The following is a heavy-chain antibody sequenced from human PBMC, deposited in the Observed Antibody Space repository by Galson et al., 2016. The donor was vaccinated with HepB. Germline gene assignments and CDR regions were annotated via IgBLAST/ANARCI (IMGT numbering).Heavy chain of an antibody. CDR2: IYHSGST. D-gene: IGHD4-11*01. CDR1: GGSISRGNW. Sequence: SETLSLTCAVSGGSISRGNWWSWVRQPPGKGLEWIGEIYHSGSTNYNPSLKSRVTISVGKSKNQFSLKLNSVTAADTAVYYCASQTDYRNFDSWGQGTLVTVSS. CDR3: ASQTDYRNFDS. J-gene: IGHJ4*02. V-gene: IGHV4-4*02.